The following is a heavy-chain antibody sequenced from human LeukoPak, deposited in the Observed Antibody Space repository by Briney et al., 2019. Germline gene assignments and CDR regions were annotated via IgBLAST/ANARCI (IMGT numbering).Heavy chain of an antibody. J-gene: IGHJ5*02. CDR2: IYYSGST. CDR1: GGSISSYY. Sequence: PSETLSLTCTVSGGSISSYYWTWIRQPPGKGLEWIGYIYYSGSTNYNPSLKSRVTMSVDTSKSQFSLKLSSVTAADTGVYYCARHGTPGTNLNWFDPWGQGTLVTVSS. CDR3: ARHGTPGTNLNWFDP. V-gene: IGHV4-59*01. D-gene: IGHD1-1*01.